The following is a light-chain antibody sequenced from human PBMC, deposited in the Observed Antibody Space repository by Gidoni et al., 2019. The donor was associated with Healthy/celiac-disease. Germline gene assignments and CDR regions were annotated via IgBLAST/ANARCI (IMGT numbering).Light chain of an antibody. CDR2: WAS. CDR1: QSVLYSSNNKNY. CDR3: QQYYSTPLT. J-gene: IGKJ3*01. Sequence: DIVMNQSPDSLAVSLGERATINCKSSQSVLYSSNNKNYLAWYQQKPGQPPKLLIYWASTRESGVPDRFSGSGSGTDFTLTISSLQAEDVAVYYCQQYYSTPLTFGPXTKVDIK. V-gene: IGKV4-1*01.